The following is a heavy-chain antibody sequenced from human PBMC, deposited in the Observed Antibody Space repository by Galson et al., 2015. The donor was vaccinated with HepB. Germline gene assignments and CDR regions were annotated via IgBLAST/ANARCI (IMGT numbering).Heavy chain of an antibody. CDR3: ARLKISYFENNGYHFDY. J-gene: IGHJ4*02. CDR1: DYY. Sequence: DYYMSWIRQAPGKGPEWVSYISSSGKTSYYADSVKGRFTISRDNTKNSLYVQMDSLRAEDTAVYFCARLKISYFENNGYHFDYWGQGALVTVSS. V-gene: IGHV3-11*01. CDR2: ISSSGKTS. D-gene: IGHD3-22*01.